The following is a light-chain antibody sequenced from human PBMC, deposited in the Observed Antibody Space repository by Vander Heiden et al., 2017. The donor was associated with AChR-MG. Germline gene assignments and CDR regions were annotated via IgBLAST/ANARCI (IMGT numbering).Light chain of an antibody. CDR1: QTIRNY. J-gene: IGKJ1*01. Sequence: DIQMTQSPSSLSASIGDRVTITCRASQTIRNYINWYQQQPGKPPNLLIFAASNLQGGVSSRFSGGGSGADFTLTITNLQPEDFATYYCQRTDSSRQTFGQGTNVEIK. CDR3: QRTDSSRQT. V-gene: IGKV1-39*01. CDR2: AAS.